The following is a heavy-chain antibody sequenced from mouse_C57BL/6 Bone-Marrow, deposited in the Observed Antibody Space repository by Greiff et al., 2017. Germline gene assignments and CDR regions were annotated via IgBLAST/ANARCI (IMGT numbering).Heavy chain of an antibody. V-gene: IGHV2-9-1*01. Sequence: QVQLQQSGPGLVAPSQSLSITCTVSGFSLTSYAISWVRQPPGKGLEWLGVIWTGGGTNYNSALKSRLSISKDNSKGQVCLKMNSLQTDDTARYYCARARLRRGAWFAYWGQGTLVTVSA. CDR3: ARARLRRGAWFAY. CDR1: GFSLTSYA. J-gene: IGHJ3*01. CDR2: IWTGGGT. D-gene: IGHD2-4*01.